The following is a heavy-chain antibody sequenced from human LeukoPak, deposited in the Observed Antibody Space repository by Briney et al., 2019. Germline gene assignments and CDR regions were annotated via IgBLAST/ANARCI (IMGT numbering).Heavy chain of an antibody. CDR1: GFTFNNYG. CDR3: AKGPLRGTAAAIDY. D-gene: IGHD2-2*01. J-gene: IGHJ4*02. V-gene: IGHV3-30*18. Sequence: GGSLRLSCAASGFTFNNYGMHWVRLAPGKGLEWVAVISYDGRNIHYPDSVKGRFTISRDISTDTLWLQMDSLRTEDTAVYYCAKGPLRGTAAAIDYWGQGTLVTVSS. CDR2: ISYDGRNI.